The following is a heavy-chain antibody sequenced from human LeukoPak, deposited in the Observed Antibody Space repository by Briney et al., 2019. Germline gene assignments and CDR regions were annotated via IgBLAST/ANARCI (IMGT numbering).Heavy chain of an antibody. D-gene: IGHD4-23*01. CDR3: TIHSGNSGQAY. V-gene: IGHV5-51*01. Sequence: GESLKISCKGPGYSFTSYWIGWVRQMPGKGLEWMGIIYPGDSDTRYSPSFQGQVTISADKSIYTAYLQWSSLKASDTAMYYCTIHSGNSGQAYWGQGTLVTVSS. CDR1: GYSFTSYW. J-gene: IGHJ4*02. CDR2: IYPGDSDT.